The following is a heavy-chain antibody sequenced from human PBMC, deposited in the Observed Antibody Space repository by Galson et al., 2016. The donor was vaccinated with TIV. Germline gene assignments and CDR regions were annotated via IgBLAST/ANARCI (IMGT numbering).Heavy chain of an antibody. CDR1: GYSFTVYR. Sequence: SVKVSCKASGYSFTVYRVHWVRQAPGQGLEWMGWIHPQNGGANYAQKFQGRVTLTRDTSISTVYMELRRLKSYDTAVYFCTRGGGGAYTFDAFDIWGQGTMVTVSS. J-gene: IGHJ3*02. CDR3: TRGGGGAYTFDAFDI. D-gene: IGHD2/OR15-2a*01. CDR2: IHPQNGGA. V-gene: IGHV1-2*02.